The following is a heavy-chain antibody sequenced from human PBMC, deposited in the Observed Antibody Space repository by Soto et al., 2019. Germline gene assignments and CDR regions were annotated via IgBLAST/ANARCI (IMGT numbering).Heavy chain of an antibody. D-gene: IGHD2-21*02. V-gene: IGHV4-61*08. CDR3: ARDPGTWGGDSYYYYYGMDV. CDR1: GGSISNAAYS. Sequence: ASETLSLTCTVSGGSISNAAYSWSWIRQPPGKGLEWIGYIYYSGSTNYNPSLKSRVTISVDTSKNQFSLKLSSVTAADTAVYYCARDPGTWGGDSYYYYYGMDVWGQGTTVTVSS. J-gene: IGHJ6*02. CDR2: IYYSGST.